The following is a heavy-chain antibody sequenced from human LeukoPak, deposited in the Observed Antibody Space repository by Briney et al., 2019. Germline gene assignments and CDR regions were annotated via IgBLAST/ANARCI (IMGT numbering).Heavy chain of an antibody. CDR2: ISSSSSTI. V-gene: IGHV3-48*01. J-gene: IGHJ4*02. Sequence: PGGSLRLSCAASGFTFSSYEMNWVRQAPGKGLEWVSYISSSSSTIYYADSVKGRFTISRDNAKNSLYLQMNSLRAEDTAVYYCARVGGYDFDYWGQGTLVTVSS. CDR1: GFTFSSYE. CDR3: ARVGGYDFDY. D-gene: IGHD3-22*01.